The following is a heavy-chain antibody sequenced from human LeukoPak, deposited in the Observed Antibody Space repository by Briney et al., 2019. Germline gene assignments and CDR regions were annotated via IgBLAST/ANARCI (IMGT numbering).Heavy chain of an antibody. Sequence: PGGSLRLSCAASGFTFSSSGMSWVRQAPGKGLDWVSDISSKGDTTYYAESVKGRFTISRDNSKNTLYLQMNSLRAEDTAVYYCANLTPDSTTPTDFWGQGTLVTVSS. J-gene: IGHJ4*02. D-gene: IGHD1-1*01. CDR3: ANLTPDSTTPTDF. CDR1: GFTFSSSG. CDR2: ISSKGDTT. V-gene: IGHV3-23*01.